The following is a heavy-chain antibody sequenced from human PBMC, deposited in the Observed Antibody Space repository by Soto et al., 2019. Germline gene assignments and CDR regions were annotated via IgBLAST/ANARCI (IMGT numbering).Heavy chain of an antibody. CDR2: IYYSGST. J-gene: IGHJ4*02. Sequence: QVQLQESGPGLVKPSQTLSLTCTVSGGSISSGGYYWSWIRQHPGKGLEWIGYIYYSGSTYYNPSLKSRVTITVETSKNQFSLKLSSVTAAYTAVYYCASSRYCSGGSCYSVVDYWGQGILVTVSS. CDR3: ASSRYCSGGSCYSVVDY. CDR1: GGSISSGGYY. V-gene: IGHV4-31*03. D-gene: IGHD2-15*01.